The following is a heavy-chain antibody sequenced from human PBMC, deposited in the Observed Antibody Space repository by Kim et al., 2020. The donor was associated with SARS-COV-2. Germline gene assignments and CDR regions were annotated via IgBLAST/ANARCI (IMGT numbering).Heavy chain of an antibody. Sequence: GGSLRLSCAASGFTFNIYSMSWVRQAPGKGLEWVSSISSGSTYIYYADSMKGRFTISRDNAKNSLYLQMNSLRAEDTAVYYCARAHGPISYDFWSGYYFDYWGQGTLVIASS. CDR1: GFTFNIYS. CDR2: ISSGSTYI. V-gene: IGHV3-21*01. CDR3: ARAHGPISYDFWSGYYFDY. D-gene: IGHD3-3*01. J-gene: IGHJ4*02.